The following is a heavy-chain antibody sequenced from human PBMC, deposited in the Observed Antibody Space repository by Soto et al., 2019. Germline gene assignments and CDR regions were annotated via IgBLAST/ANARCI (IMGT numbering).Heavy chain of an antibody. CDR2: IYYSGST. V-gene: IGHV4-39*01. J-gene: IGHJ4*01. CDR3: ARDDSSSSAGSLDY. CDR1: GGSISSSSYY. D-gene: IGHD6-6*01. Sequence: QLQLQESGPGLVKPSETLSLTCTVSGGSISSSSYYWGWIRQPPGKGLEWIGSIYYSGSTYYNPSLRSRVTTSVETSKNEFSLKLSSVTAADTAVYYFARDDSSSSAGSLDYWGHGTLVTVSS.